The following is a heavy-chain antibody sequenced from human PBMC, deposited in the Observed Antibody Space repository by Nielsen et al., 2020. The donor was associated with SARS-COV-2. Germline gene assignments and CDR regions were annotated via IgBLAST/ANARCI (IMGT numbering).Heavy chain of an antibody. Sequence: SETLSLTCAVSGGSISSSNWWSWVRQPPGKGLEWIGEIYHSGSTNYNPSLKSRVTISVDKSKNQFSLKLSSVTAADTAVYYCARDKGDGYNSYLSAFDIWGQGTMVTVSS. V-gene: IGHV4-4*02. J-gene: IGHJ3*02. CDR1: GGSISSSNW. CDR2: IYHSGST. CDR3: ARDKGDGYNSYLSAFDI. D-gene: IGHD5-24*01.